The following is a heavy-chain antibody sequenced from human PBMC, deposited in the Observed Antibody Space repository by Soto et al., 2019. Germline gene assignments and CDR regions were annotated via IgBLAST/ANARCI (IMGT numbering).Heavy chain of an antibody. Sequence: GESLKISCKASGHTFTSYWISWVRQMPGKGLEWMGRIDPSDSYTNYSPSFQGHVTMSADKSINTAYLQWSSLKASDTGMYFCARDGLSSSTSFDYWGQGTQVTVSS. V-gene: IGHV5-10-1*01. J-gene: IGHJ4*02. CDR2: IDPSDSYT. D-gene: IGHD2-2*01. CDR3: ARDGLSSSTSFDY. CDR1: GHTFTSYW.